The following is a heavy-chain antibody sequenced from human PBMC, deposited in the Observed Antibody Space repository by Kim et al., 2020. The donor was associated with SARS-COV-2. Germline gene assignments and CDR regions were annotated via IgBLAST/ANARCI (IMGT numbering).Heavy chain of an antibody. J-gene: IGHJ4*02. V-gene: IGHV3-48*02. CDR1: GFIFSTYS. CDR3: ARVGEIAAADY. Sequence: GGSLRLSCAPSGFIFSTYSMSWVRQAPGKGLEWVSYISSSASTISYADSVEGRFTISRDNVKNSLYLRMHSLRDEDTAVYYCARVGEIAAADYWGQGTLV. CDR2: ISSSASTI. D-gene: IGHD6-13*01.